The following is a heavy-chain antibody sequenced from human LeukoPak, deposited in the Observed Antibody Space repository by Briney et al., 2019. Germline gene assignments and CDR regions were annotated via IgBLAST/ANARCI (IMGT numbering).Heavy chain of an antibody. J-gene: IGHJ4*02. Sequence: GGSLRLSCAASGFTFDDYGMSWVRHAPGKGLEWVSGINWNGGSTGYADSVKGRFTISRDNSKNTLYLQMNSLRAEDTAVYYCAKSNTAIPSFDYWGQGTLVTVSS. CDR1: GFTFDDYG. V-gene: IGHV3-20*04. D-gene: IGHD5-18*01. CDR3: AKSNTAIPSFDY. CDR2: INWNGGST.